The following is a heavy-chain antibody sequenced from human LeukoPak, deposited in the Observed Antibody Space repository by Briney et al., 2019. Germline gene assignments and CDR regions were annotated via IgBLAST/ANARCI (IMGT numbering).Heavy chain of an antibody. CDR1: GFTVSSNY. D-gene: IGHD3/OR15-3a*01. CDR3: ARGDWLFPSHFDY. V-gene: IGHV3-66*01. CDR2: IYSGGST. J-gene: IGHJ4*02. Sequence: GGSLRLSCAASGFTVSSNYMSWVRQAPGKGLEWVSVIYSGGSTYYADSVKGRFTISRDNSKNTLYLQMNSLRAEDTAVYYCARGDWLFPSHFDYWGQGTLVTVSS.